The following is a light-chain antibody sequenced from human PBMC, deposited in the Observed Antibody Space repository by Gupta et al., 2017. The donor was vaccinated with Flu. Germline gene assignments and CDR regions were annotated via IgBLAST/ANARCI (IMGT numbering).Light chain of an antibody. CDR2: KAS. J-gene: IGKJ2*01. Sequence: QSPSTLSASVGDRVTITCRASQSISSWLAWYQQKPGKAPKLLMYKASSLESGVPSRFSGSGSGTEFTLTISSLQPDDCATYYCQQYTNYYTFGQGTKLEIK. V-gene: IGKV1-5*03. CDR3: QQYTNYYT. CDR1: QSISSW.